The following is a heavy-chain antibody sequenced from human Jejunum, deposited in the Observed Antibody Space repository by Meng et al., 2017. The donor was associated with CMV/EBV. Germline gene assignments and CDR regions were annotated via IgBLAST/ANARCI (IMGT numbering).Heavy chain of an antibody. CDR1: GFTFGSFG. Sequence: SGFTFGSFGMHWVRQAPGKGLEWVAVIWYVGSSKDYGASVKGRFTISRDNSQNILYLQMDSLRDEDTAVYYCAKDQGGTVFHGMDVWGQGTTVTVSS. J-gene: IGHJ6*02. V-gene: IGHV3-33*06. CDR3: AKDQGGTVFHGMDV. D-gene: IGHD1-1*01. CDR2: IWYVGSSK.